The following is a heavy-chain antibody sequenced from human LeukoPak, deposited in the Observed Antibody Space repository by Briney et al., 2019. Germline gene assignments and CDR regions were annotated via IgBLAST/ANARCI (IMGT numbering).Heavy chain of an antibody. Sequence: GSLRLSFAASGFPFSSYWMSWGRRAPGKGLEWVANIKQDGSEKYYVDSVKGRFTISRDNAKNSLYLQMNSLRAEDTAVYYCARLRKGYCTNGVCYYTFFDYWGQGTLVTVSS. V-gene: IGHV3-7*01. D-gene: IGHD2-8*01. CDR2: IKQDGSEK. J-gene: IGHJ4*02. CDR3: ARLRKGYCTNGVCYYTFFDY. CDR1: GFPFSSYW.